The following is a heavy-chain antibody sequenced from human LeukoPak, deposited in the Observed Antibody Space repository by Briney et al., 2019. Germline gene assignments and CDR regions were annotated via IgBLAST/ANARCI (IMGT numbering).Heavy chain of an antibody. CDR3: AREHIVVVTAIANLDY. CDR2: INTNTGNP. CDR1: GYTFTSYA. Sequence: ASVKVSCKASGYTFTSYAMNWVRQAPGQGLEWMGWINTNTGNPTYAQGFTGRFVFSLDTSVSTAYLQISSLKAEDTAVYYCAREHIVVVTAIANLDYWGQGTLVTVSS. J-gene: IGHJ4*02. D-gene: IGHD2-21*02. V-gene: IGHV7-4-1*02.